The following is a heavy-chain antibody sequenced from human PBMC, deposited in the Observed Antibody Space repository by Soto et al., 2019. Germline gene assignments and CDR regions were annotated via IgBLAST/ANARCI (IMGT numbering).Heavy chain of an antibody. J-gene: IGHJ4*02. D-gene: IGHD4-17*01. V-gene: IGHV4-59*08. CDR3: ARSVTLYYFDY. Sequence: SETLSLTCTVSGGSISSYYWSWVRQSPGKGLEWIGYNYYSGRTDYNPSLKSRVTIAADTSKNQFSLRLSSVTAADTAVYYCARSVTLYYFDYWGQGTLVTVSS. CDR2: NYYSGRT. CDR1: GGSISSYY.